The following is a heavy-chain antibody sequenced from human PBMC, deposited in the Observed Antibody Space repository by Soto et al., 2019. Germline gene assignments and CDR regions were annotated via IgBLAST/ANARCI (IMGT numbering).Heavy chain of an antibody. CDR2: IKSKSAGGTT. CDR1: GFTFSNAW. CDR3: ARGHRSSGKIFDS. J-gene: IGHJ4*02. Sequence: EVQLVESGGGLVKPGGSVRLSCAASGFTFSNAWMSWVRQAPGKGREWVGRIKSKSAGGTTEYDAPVKDRFTISRDDSKNTLYLQINSLKIEDTAVYYCARGHRSSGKIFDSWGQGTLVTVSS. D-gene: IGHD3-22*01. V-gene: IGHV3-15*01.